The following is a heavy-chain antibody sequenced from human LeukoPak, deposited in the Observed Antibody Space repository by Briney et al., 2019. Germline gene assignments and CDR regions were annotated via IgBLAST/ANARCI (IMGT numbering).Heavy chain of an antibody. CDR3: ARDLGSSGFFDY. CDR2: IWYDGSDK. D-gene: IGHD6-19*01. V-gene: IGHV3-33*01. J-gene: IGHJ4*02. Sequence: GGSLRLSCVASGFNFRSYGMHRVRQAPGKGLEWVAIIWYDGSDKYYADSVKGRFTIFRDDSRNTLYLQMNSLRAEDTAVYYCARDLGSSGFFDYWGQGTLVTVSP. CDR1: GFNFRSYG.